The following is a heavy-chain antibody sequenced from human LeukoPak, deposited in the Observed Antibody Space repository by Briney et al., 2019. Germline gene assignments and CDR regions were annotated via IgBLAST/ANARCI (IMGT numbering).Heavy chain of an antibody. Sequence: PGGSLRLSCAASGFIFDDYGMSWVRHAPGKGLEWVSGINWNGGNTYYADSVKGRFTISRDNAKNSLYLQMDSLRVEDTAVYYCARDPYSGSYGPYYYYYMDVWGKGTTVTISS. CDR2: INWNGGNT. J-gene: IGHJ6*03. CDR1: GFIFDDYG. V-gene: IGHV3-20*04. CDR3: ARDPYSGSYGPYYYYYMDV. D-gene: IGHD1-26*01.